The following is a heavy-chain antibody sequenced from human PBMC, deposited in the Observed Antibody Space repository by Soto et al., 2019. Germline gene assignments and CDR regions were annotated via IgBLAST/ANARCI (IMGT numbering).Heavy chain of an antibody. D-gene: IGHD1-26*01. CDR1: GFTLSAYG. J-gene: IGHJ4*02. Sequence: QVQLAESGGGVVQPGGPLRPSCAPPGFTLSAYGIAWIRRAPGRGLGGVAVISHEGRVQYYADSVKGRFTVSRDNSKNILYLQMNSLRPEDTAMYYCAKEGSPKVSRWDDYWGQGTLVTVSS. CDR2: ISHEGRVQ. V-gene: IGHV3-30*18. CDR3: AKEGSPKVSRWDDY.